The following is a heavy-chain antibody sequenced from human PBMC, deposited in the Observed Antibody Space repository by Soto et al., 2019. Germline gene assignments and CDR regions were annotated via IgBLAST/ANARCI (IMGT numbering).Heavy chain of an antibody. CDR3: AREQYYYDSSGNGGTEFDC. CDR1: GGSLSNYY. CDR2: IYSSGST. J-gene: IGHJ4*02. D-gene: IGHD3-22*01. Sequence: SETLSLTWTVSGGSLSNYYWSWIRQPPGKGLEWIGYIYSSGSTNYNPSLKSRVTISADTSKNQVSLKLTSVTAADTAVYYCAREQYYYDSSGNGGTEFDCWGQGTLVTVSS. V-gene: IGHV4-59*01.